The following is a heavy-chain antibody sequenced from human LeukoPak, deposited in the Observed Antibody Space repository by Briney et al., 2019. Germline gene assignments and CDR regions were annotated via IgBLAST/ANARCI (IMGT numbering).Heavy chain of an antibody. CDR2: INDDGSAT. CDR3: AKENPHNDY. J-gene: IGHJ4*02. Sequence: GGSLRLSCAASGFTFSNYWMHWVRQVPGKGLVWVSRINDDGSATFYADSVKGRFTISRDNSKNTLYLQMNSLRAEDTALYYCAKENPHNDYWGQGTLVTVSS. V-gene: IGHV3-74*01. CDR1: GFTFSNYW.